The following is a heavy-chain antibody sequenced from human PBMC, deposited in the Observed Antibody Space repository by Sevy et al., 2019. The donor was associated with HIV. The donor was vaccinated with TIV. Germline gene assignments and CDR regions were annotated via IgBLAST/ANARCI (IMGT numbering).Heavy chain of an antibody. CDR2: ISFDATNK. CDR3: ALERLSSDVAEYFQN. J-gene: IGHJ1*01. Sequence: GGSLRLSCAASGFTFNRYSMHWVRQAPGRGLEWVATISFDATNKHYADSVKGRFTISRDNFQNSLYLQLNSLRPEDTAVYYCALERLSSDVAEYFQNWGQRTLVTVSS. CDR1: GFTFNRYS. V-gene: IGHV3-30-3*01. D-gene: IGHD1-1*01.